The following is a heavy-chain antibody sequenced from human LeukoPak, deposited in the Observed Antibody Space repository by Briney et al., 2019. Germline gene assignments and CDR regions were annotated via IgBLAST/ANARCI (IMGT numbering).Heavy chain of an antibody. V-gene: IGHV3-23*01. CDR2: ISGSGGST. CDR1: GFTFSSYA. J-gene: IGHJ2*01. Sequence: PGGSLRLSCAASGFTFSSYAMSWVRQAPGKGLEWVSAISGSGGSTYYADSVKGRFTISRDNSKNTLYLQMNSLRAEDTAVYYCAKLEENSSSWYRDPRSYWYFDLWGRGTMVTVSS. D-gene: IGHD6-13*01. CDR3: AKLEENSSSWYRDPRSYWYFDL.